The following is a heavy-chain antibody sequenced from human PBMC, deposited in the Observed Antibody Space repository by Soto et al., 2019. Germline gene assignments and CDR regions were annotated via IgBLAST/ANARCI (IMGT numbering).Heavy chain of an antibody. CDR3: ARERYSYGYWSYYYYYGMDV. CDR1: GFTFSSYG. D-gene: IGHD5-18*01. J-gene: IGHJ6*02. V-gene: IGHV3-33*01. CDR2: IWYDGSNK. Sequence: PGGSLRLSCAASGFTFSSYGMHWVRQAPGKGLEWVAVIWYDGSNKYYADSVKGRFTISRDNSKNTLYLQMNSLRAEDTAVYYCARERYSYGYWSYYYYYGMDVWGQGTTVTVSS.